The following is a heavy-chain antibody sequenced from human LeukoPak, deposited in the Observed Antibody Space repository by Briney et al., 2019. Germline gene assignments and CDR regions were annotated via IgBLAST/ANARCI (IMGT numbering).Heavy chain of an antibody. CDR2: ISSSSSTI. J-gene: IGHJ4*02. CDR1: GFTFSSYS. V-gene: IGHV3-48*01. D-gene: IGHD3-3*01. CDR3: ASRTYYDFWSPEDY. Sequence: GGSLRLSCAASGFTFSSYSMNWVRQAPGKGLEWVSYISSSSSTIYYADSVKGRFTISRDNSKNTLYLQMNSLRAEDTAVYYCASRTYYDFWSPEDYWGQGTLVTVSS.